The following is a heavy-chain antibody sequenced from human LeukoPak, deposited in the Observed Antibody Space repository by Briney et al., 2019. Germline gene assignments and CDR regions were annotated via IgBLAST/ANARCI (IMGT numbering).Heavy chain of an antibody. CDR3: ARQGRGYGGNSDY. V-gene: IGHV4-4*09. Sequence: PSETLSLTCTVSGDSIRNYYWSWIRQPPGKGLEWIAFIHTSGDTNYNPSLKTRATISVDTSKNQFSLKLSSVTAADTAVYYCARQGRGYGGNSDYWGQGTLVTVSS. J-gene: IGHJ4*02. D-gene: IGHD4-23*01. CDR2: IHTSGDT. CDR1: GDSIRNYY.